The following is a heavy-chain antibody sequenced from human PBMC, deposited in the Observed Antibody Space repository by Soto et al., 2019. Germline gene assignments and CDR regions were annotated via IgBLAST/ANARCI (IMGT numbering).Heavy chain of an antibody. D-gene: IGHD3-10*01. CDR1: GDSFGSYA. J-gene: IGHJ5*02. V-gene: IGHV1-69*01. Sequence: QMQLVQSGPEVKKPGSSVKVSCKASGDSFGSYAVSWVRQAPGQGLEWMGAIIPVFGTTNYTQKFQGRVTITAEDSTTTAYMELSSLRSDETAVYYCASEPFGRFGHWWQGDLCSVSS. CDR2: IIPVFGTT. CDR3: ASEPFGRFGH.